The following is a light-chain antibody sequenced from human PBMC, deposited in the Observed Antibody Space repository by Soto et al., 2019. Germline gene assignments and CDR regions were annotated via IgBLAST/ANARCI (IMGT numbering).Light chain of an antibody. CDR2: TSN. Sequence: QSVLTQPPSASGTPGQTVTISCSGSRSNIGRNTLNWYQQLPGTAPKLLISTSNQRPSGVRDRFSGSKSGTSASLAISGLQSDDEAHYYCAAWHDSLNVVVFAGGTKLTVL. J-gene: IGLJ2*01. CDR1: RSNIGRNT. CDR3: AAWHDSLNVVV. V-gene: IGLV1-44*01.